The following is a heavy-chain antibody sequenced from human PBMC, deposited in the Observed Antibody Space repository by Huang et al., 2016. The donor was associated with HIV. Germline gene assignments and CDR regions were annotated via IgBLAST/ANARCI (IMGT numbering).Heavy chain of an antibody. CDR1: GFTFSGSA. CDR3: TRLTMIGDGDY. CDR2: IRSKANSDAT. Sequence: EVQLVESGGGLVQPGGSLKLSCAASGFTFSGSAMHWVRQASGKGLEWVGRIRSKANSDATAYAAAVKGRFTISRDDSKNTAYLQMNSLKTEDTAVYYCTRLTMIGDGDYWGQGTLVTVSS. V-gene: IGHV3-73*01. D-gene: IGHD3-22*01. J-gene: IGHJ4*02.